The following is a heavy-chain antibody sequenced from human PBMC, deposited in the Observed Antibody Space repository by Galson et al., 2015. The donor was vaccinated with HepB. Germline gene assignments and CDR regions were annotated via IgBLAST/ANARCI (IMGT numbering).Heavy chain of an antibody. CDR1: GGSISSYY. D-gene: IGHD3-10*01. Sequence: SETLSLTCTVSGGSISSYYWSWIRQPPGKGLEWIGYIYYSGSTNYNPSLKSRVTISVDTSKNQFSLKLSSVTAADTAVYYCAREGGDGPPFDYWGQGTLVTVSS. CDR3: AREGGDGPPFDY. J-gene: IGHJ4*02. CDR2: IYYSGST. V-gene: IGHV4-59*01.